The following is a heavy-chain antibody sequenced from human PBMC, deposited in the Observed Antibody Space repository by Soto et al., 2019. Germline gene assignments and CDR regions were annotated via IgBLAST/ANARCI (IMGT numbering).Heavy chain of an antibody. Sequence: EVQLLESGGGLVQPGGSLRLSCAASGFTFYSYAMSWVRQAPGKGLEWVSTIGGVGGDTYYADSVKGRFTISRDDSKNTLLLQMNSLRAEDTAVYYCVKDRMAYNSVWDPFDIWGQGTMVTVSS. CDR3: VKDRMAYNSVWDPFDI. D-gene: IGHD1-20*01. V-gene: IGHV3-23*01. J-gene: IGHJ3*02. CDR2: IGGVGGDT. CDR1: GFTFYSYA.